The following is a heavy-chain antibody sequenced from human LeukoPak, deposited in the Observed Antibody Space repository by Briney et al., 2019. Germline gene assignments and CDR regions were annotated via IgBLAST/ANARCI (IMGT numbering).Heavy chain of an antibody. CDR2: ITGSGGST. CDR1: GFTFSTHA. D-gene: IGHD6-19*01. J-gene: IGHJ4*02. V-gene: IGHV3-23*01. CDR3: AKLKGSGWNLLYCDY. Sequence: GGSLRLSCAASGFTFSTHAMNWVRQAPGKGLEWVSTITGSGGSTYYADSVKGRFTISRDNSKSTLDLQMNSLRAEDTAVYYCAKLKGSGWNLLYCDYWGQGTLVTVSS.